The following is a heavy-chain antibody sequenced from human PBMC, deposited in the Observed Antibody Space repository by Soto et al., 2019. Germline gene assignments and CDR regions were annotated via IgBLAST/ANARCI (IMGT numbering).Heavy chain of an antibody. CDR1: GFTFDDYA. J-gene: IGHJ3*02. Sequence: PGGSLRLSCAASGFTFDDYAMNWVRQAPGKGLEWVSSISSSSSYIYYADSVKGRFTISRDNAKNSLYLQMNSLRAEDTAVYYCARDRTYYYDKGTPDAFDIWGQGTMVTVS. V-gene: IGHV3-21*01. CDR2: ISSSSSYI. CDR3: ARDRTYYYDKGTPDAFDI. D-gene: IGHD3-22*01.